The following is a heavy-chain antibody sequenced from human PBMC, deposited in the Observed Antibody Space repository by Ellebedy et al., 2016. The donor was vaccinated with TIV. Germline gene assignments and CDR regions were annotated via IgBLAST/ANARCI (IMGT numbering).Heavy chain of an antibody. J-gene: IGHJ3*02. D-gene: IGHD5-18*01. CDR1: GYTFTSYY. V-gene: IGHV1-46*04. CDR3: ARGRGKLGKLWLPDDAFDI. CDR2: INPSGGST. Sequence: ASVKVSCKASGYTFTSYYMHWVRQAPGQGLEWMGIINPSGGSTSYAQKLQGRVTMTRDTSTSTVYMELSSLRSEDTAVYYCARGRGKLGKLWLPDDAFDIWGQGTMVTVSS.